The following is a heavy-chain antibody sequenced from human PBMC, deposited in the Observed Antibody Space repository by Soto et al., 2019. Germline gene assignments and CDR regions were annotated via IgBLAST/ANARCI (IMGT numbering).Heavy chain of an antibody. J-gene: IGHJ6*02. CDR3: ARLMYGSGSYYYNYYYYGMDV. CDR1: GGSISSYY. Sequence: SETLSLTCTVSGGSISSYYWSWIRQPPGKGLEWIGYIYYSGSTYYNPSLKSRVTISVDTSKNQFSLKLSSVTAADTAVYYCARLMYGSGSYYYNYYYYGMDVWGQGTTVTVSS. D-gene: IGHD3-10*01. V-gene: IGHV4-59*08. CDR2: IYYSGST.